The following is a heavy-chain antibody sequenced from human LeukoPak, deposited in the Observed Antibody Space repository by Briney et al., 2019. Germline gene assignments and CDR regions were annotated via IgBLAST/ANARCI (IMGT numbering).Heavy chain of an antibody. CDR3: AKPPQPDPDAFDI. CDR2: ISGSGGST. Sequence: GGSLRLSCAASGFTFSSYAMSWVRQARGKGLEWVSAISGSGGSTYYADSVKGRFTISRDNSKNTLYLQMNSLRAEDTAVYYCAKPPQPDPDAFDIWGQGTVVTVSS. D-gene: IGHD2-2*01. CDR1: GFTFSSYA. V-gene: IGHV3-23*01. J-gene: IGHJ3*02.